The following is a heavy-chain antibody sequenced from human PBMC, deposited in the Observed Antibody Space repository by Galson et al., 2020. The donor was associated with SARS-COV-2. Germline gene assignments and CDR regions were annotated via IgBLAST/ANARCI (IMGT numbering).Heavy chain of an antibody. CDR3: ARGRHDYDFWSGYYDPLRSGDY. J-gene: IGHJ4*02. Sequence: GGSLRLSCAASGFTFSSYSMNWVRQAPGKGLEWVSSISSSSSYIYYADSVKGRFTISRDNAKNSLYLQMNSLRAEDTAVYYCARGRHDYDFWSGYYDPLRSGDYWGQGTLVTVSS. D-gene: IGHD3-3*01. CDR2: ISSSSSYI. V-gene: IGHV3-21*01. CDR1: GFTFSSYS.